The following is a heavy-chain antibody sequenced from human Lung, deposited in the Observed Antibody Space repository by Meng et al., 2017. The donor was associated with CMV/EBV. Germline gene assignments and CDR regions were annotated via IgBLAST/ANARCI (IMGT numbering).Heavy chain of an antibody. J-gene: IGHJ6*02. CDR3: ARGRQHWALGRFYGFDV. V-gene: IGHV4-30-4*08. Sequence: SETXSLXXNVSGVPINTDENLWIWIRPSPGKGREWIGLITYSGTAYSNSALKSRVTISSDTSTNQFSLNLKSMTAADTAVYYCARGRQHWALGRFYGFDVWGRGTXVTVSS. CDR1: GVPINTDENL. D-gene: IGHD7-27*01. CDR2: ITYSGTA.